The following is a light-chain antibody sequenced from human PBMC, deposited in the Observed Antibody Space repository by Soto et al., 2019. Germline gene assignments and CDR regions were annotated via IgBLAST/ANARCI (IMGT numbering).Light chain of an antibody. CDR2: SNN. Sequence: QSVLTQPPSASGTPGQRVTISCSGSSSNIGSNTVNWYQQLPGTAPKLLIYSNNQRPSGVPDRFSGSKSGTSASLAISGLQDEDEADYYCAAWDDRLNGPLFGGGTKLTVL. CDR3: AAWDDRLNGPL. V-gene: IGLV1-44*01. CDR1: SSNIGSNT. J-gene: IGLJ2*01.